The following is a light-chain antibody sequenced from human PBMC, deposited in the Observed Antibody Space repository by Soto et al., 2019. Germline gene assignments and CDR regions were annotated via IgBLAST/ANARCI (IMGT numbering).Light chain of an antibody. CDR1: SSDVGGYNY. Sequence: QSALTQPASVPGSPGQSITISCTGTSSDVGGYNYVSWYQQYPGKAPKLMIYEVSNRPSGVSNRFSGSKSGNTASLTISGLQAEDEADYYCSSYTSSSSVVFGGGTKVTVL. J-gene: IGLJ2*01. V-gene: IGLV2-14*01. CDR3: SSYTSSSSVV. CDR2: EVS.